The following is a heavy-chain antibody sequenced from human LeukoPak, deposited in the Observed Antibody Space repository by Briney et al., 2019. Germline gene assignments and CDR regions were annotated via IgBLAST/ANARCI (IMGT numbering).Heavy chain of an antibody. J-gene: IGHJ4*02. V-gene: IGHV1-46*01. Sequence: ASVKVSCKASGGTFSSYIINWVRQAPGQGLEWMGIINPSGGSTSYAQKFQGRVTMTRDTSTSTVYMELSSLRSEDTAVYYCARDPEGVGATDRDYWGQGTLVTVSS. CDR1: GGTFSSYI. D-gene: IGHD1-26*01. CDR3: ARDPEGVGATDRDY. CDR2: INPSGGST.